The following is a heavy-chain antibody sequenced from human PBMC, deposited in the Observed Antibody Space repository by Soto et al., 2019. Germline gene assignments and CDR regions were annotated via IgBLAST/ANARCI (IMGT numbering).Heavy chain of an antibody. D-gene: IGHD1-20*01. CDR2: TGISGRTT. CDR3: ATVHNTSRSFDY. Sequence: PGGSLRLSCAAAEFTVTTYAMSWVSQAPGKGLEWVSTTGISGRTTYYADSVKGRFTVSRDDSKNTLDLQMSSLRAEDTAVYYCATVHNTSRSFDYWGQGTLVTVSS. CDR1: EFTVTTYA. V-gene: IGHV3-23*01. J-gene: IGHJ4*02.